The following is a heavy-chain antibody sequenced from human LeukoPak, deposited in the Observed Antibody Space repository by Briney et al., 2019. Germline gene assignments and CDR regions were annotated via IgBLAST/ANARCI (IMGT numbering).Heavy chain of an antibody. CDR2: IKQDGSEK. V-gene: IGHV3-7*01. D-gene: IGHD5-18*01. CDR1: GFTFSSYW. J-gene: IGHJ4*02. Sequence: GGSLRLSCAASGFTFSSYWMSWVRQAPGKGLDWVANIKQDGSEKYYVDSVKGRFTISRDNAKNSLYLQMNSLRAEDTAVYYCASSRGYSYGKIFDYWGQGTLVTVSS. CDR3: ASSRGYSYGKIFDY.